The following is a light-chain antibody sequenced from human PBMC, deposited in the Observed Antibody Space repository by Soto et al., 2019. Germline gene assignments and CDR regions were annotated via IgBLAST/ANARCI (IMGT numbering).Light chain of an antibody. Sequence: AIRMTQSPSSFSASTGDRVTITCRASQGISSYLAWNQQKPGKAPKLLIYAVSIRATGVPARFSGSGSGTDFTLTINSLQSEDFAVYYCQHYVDWPLTFGGGTKVDI. CDR1: QGISSY. J-gene: IGKJ4*01. CDR3: QHYVDWPLT. V-gene: IGKV1-8*01. CDR2: AVS.